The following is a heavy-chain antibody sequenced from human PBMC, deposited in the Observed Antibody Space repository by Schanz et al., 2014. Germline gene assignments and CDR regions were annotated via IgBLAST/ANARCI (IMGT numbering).Heavy chain of an antibody. CDR2: VNPSVRGT. Sequence: QVQLVQSGTQVKKPGASVKVSCKASGYTLSAYSLHWVRQAPGQGLEWMGIVNPSVRGTHFAREFQGRVTVTSDTSTSTVYMELSSLRSDDTAVYYCARGPLGTSPWGQGTLVTVSS. D-gene: IGHD5-12*01. V-gene: IGHV1-46*01. CDR1: GYTLSAYS. J-gene: IGHJ5*02. CDR3: ARGPLGTSP.